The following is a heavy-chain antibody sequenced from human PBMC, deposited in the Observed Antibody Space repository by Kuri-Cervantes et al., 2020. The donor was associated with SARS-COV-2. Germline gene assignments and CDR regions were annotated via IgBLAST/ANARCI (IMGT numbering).Heavy chain of an antibody. CDR3: ARDKFEMATIPDAFDI. V-gene: IGHV4-38-2*02. D-gene: IGHD5-24*01. J-gene: IGHJ3*02. Sequence: GSLRLSCTVSGASISSGNYWGWIRQPPGKGLEWIGSIYHSGSTYYNPSLKSRVTISVDTSKNQFSLKLSSVTAADTAVYYCARDKFEMATIPDAFDIWGQGTMVTVSS. CDR1: GASISSGNY. CDR2: IYHSGST.